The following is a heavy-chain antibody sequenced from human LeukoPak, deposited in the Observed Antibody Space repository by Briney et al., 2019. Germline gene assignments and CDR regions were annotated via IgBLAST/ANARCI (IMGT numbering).Heavy chain of an antibody. CDR1: GDSISSSSYY. CDR3: ARGPYRYSGTYKFEY. V-gene: IGHV4-39*07. D-gene: IGHD1-26*01. J-gene: IGHJ4*02. Sequence: SETLSLTCTVSGDSISSSSYYWGWIRQPPGKGLEWIGTIYYSGSTYYNPSLKSRVTISVDKSKNQFSLRLTSVTVADTAVYYCARGPYRYSGTYKFEYWGQGTLVTVSS. CDR2: IYYSGST.